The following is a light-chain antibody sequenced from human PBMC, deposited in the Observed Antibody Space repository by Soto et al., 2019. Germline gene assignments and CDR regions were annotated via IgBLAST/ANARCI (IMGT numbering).Light chain of an antibody. Sequence: QSVLTQPASVSGSPGHSITISCSGTSSDVGGYNYVSWYQQHPGKAPKLMIYDVSNRPSGVSNRFSGSKSGNTASLTISGLQAEDEADYYSSSYISTSTLNVFGTGTKLTVL. CDR3: SSYISTSTLNV. CDR1: SSDVGGYNY. V-gene: IGLV2-14*03. J-gene: IGLJ1*01. CDR2: DVS.